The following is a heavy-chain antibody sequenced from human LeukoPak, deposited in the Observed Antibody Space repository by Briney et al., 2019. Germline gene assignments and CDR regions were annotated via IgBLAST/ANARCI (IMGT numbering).Heavy chain of an antibody. Sequence: GGSLRLSCAASGFTFSSYAMHWVRQAPGKGLEWVSVIYSGGSTYYADSVKGRFTISRDNSKNTLYLQMNSLRAEDTAVYYCARMFYDYGDYSARSNWFDPWGQGTLVTVSS. CDR2: IYSGGST. D-gene: IGHD4-17*01. CDR3: ARMFYDYGDYSARSNWFDP. J-gene: IGHJ5*02. V-gene: IGHV3-66*01. CDR1: GFTFSSYA.